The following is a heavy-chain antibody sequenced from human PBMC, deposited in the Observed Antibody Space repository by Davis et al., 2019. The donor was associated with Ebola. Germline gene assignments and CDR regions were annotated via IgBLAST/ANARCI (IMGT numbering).Heavy chain of an antibody. CDR2: ITSASTTI. Sequence: GGSLRLSCAASGFTFSSYGMHWVRQAPGKGLEWISYITSASTTIHYADSVKGRFTISRDNAKNSVYLQMNSLSDEDTAVYYCARSVAGFFDHWGQGTLVTVSS. V-gene: IGHV3-48*02. D-gene: IGHD6-19*01. CDR1: GFTFSSYG. J-gene: IGHJ4*02. CDR3: ARSVAGFFDH.